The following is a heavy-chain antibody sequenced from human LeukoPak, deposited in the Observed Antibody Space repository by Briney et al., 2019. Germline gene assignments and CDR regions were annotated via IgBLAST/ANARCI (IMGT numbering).Heavy chain of an antibody. CDR2: MNPNSGNT. CDR1: GFTFTGYD. V-gene: IGHV1-8*01. Sequence: GASVKVSCKASGFTFTGYDINWVRQATGQGLEWMGWMNPNSGNTGYAQKFQGRLTITTAYMELSSLRSEDTAVYYCAGGSILRYFDLSPGMDVWGQGTTVTVSS. CDR3: AGGSILRYFDLSPGMDV. J-gene: IGHJ6*02. D-gene: IGHD3-9*01.